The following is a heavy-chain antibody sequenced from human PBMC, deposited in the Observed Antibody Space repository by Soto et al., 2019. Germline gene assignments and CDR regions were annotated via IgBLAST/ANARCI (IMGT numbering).Heavy chain of an antibody. CDR1: DDSINSDKYY. J-gene: IGHJ4*02. D-gene: IGHD3-9*01. V-gene: IGHV4-39*01. CDR3: ARLEGLATISYYFDF. Sequence: QLQLQESGPGLVKPSETLSLTCSVSDDSINSDKYYWGWIRQPPGKGPEWIGSIYYRGNAYYNPSLQPRVTISLDKSKRQFSLKLNSVTAADSAVYFCARLEGLATISYYFDFWGPGALVTVSS. CDR2: IYYRGNA.